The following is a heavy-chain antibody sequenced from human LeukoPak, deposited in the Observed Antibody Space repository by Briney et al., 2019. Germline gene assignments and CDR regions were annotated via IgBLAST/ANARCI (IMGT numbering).Heavy chain of an antibody. CDR3: ARDQAYYDFWSGYSTPPRTNFDY. V-gene: IGHV3-11*01. CDR2: ISSSGSTI. D-gene: IGHD3-3*01. J-gene: IGHJ4*02. CDR1: GFTFSDYY. Sequence: GGSLRLSCAASGFTFSDYYMSWIRQAPGKGLEWVSYISSSGSTIYYADSVKGRFTIPRDNAKNSLYLQMNSLRAEDTAVYYCARDQAYYDFWSGYSTPPRTNFDYWGQGTLVTVSS.